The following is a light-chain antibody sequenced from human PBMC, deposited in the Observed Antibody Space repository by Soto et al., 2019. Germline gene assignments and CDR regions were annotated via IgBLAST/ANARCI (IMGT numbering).Light chain of an antibody. J-gene: IGKJ4*01. CDR1: QSVSRN. Sequence: EIVMTQSPATLSVSPGERATLSCRASQSVSRNLAWYHQKPGQAPRLLIYGASTRATGIPARFSGSGSGTDFTLTISSLQPEDVATYYCQKYDSAPLTFGGGTKVEIK. CDR2: GAS. V-gene: IGKV3-15*01. CDR3: QKYDSAPLT.